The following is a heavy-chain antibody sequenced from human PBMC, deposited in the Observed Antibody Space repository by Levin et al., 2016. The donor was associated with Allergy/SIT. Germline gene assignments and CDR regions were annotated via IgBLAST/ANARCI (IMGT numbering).Heavy chain of an antibody. D-gene: IGHD3-22*01. CDR3: ARVGAYYYDSSGYPVDAFDI. V-gene: IGHV3-7*03. J-gene: IGHJ3*02. CDR2: IKQDGSEE. CDR1: EFTFSSYW. Sequence: GGSLRLSCAASEFTFSSYWMSWVRQSPGKGLEWVANIKQDGSEEYYVDSAKGRFTISRDNAKNSLYLQMNSLRAEDTAVYYCARVGAYYYDSSGYPVDAFDIWGQGTMVTVSS.